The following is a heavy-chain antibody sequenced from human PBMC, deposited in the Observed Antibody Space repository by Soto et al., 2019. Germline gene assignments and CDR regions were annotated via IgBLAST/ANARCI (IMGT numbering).Heavy chain of an antibody. J-gene: IGHJ4*02. CDR2: MSYDGSNE. V-gene: IGHV3-30*18. D-gene: IGHD6-25*01. Sequence: ESGGGVVQPGRSLRLSCAASGFTFSHYAMHWVRQAPGKGLEWVALMSYDGSNEYYADSVKGRFTISRDNSKNTLYLQMNSLRAEDTAVYYCAKAGRHHGDYWGKGSQVTVSS. CDR3: AKAGRHHGDY. CDR1: GFTFSHYA.